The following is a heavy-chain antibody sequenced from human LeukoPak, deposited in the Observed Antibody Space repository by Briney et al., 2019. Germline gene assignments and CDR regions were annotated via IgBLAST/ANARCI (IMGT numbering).Heavy chain of an antibody. D-gene: IGHD6-19*01. V-gene: IGHV3-30-3*01. Sequence: GGSLRLSCAASGFTFSSYAMYWVRQAPGKGLEWVAVISYDGSNKYYADSVKGRFTISRDNSKNTLYLQMNSLRAEDTAVYYCARDLVIAVATSDYWGQGTLVTVSS. CDR3: ARDLVIAVATSDY. J-gene: IGHJ4*02. CDR1: GFTFSSYA. CDR2: ISYDGSNK.